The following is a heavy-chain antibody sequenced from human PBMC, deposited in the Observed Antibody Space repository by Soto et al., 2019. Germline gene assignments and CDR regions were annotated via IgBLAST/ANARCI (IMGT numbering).Heavy chain of an antibody. J-gene: IGHJ5*02. CDR2: TYYRSKWYN. CDR1: GDSVSSNSAA. CDR3: ARGPSSREWFDP. Sequence: PSQPLSVTFAISGDSVSSNSAAWNWIRQSPSRGLEWLGRTYYRSKWYNDYAVSVKSRITINPDTSKNQFSLQLNSVTPEDTAVYYCARGPSSREWFDPWGQGTLVTVSS. V-gene: IGHV6-1*01. D-gene: IGHD6-13*01.